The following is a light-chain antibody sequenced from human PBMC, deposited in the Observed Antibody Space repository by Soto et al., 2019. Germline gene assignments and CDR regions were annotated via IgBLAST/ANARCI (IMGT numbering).Light chain of an antibody. CDR3: QQRSSWPLT. Sequence: EIVMTQSPATLSVSPGERATLSCRASQSVFSSLAWYQQRPGQAPRLLIYGSATRATGIPDRFSGSGSGTEFTLTISSLQSEDSAVYYCQQRSSWPLTLGGGTKVDIK. CDR2: GSA. V-gene: IGKV3-15*01. CDR1: QSVFSS. J-gene: IGKJ4*01.